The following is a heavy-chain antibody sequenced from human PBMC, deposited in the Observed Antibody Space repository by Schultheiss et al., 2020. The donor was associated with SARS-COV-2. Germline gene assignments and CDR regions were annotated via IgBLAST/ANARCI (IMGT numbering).Heavy chain of an antibody. CDR2: IYYSGST. CDR1: GGSISSSSYY. D-gene: IGHD3-10*01. J-gene: IGHJ4*02. V-gene: IGHV4-61*05. Sequence: SETLSLTCTVSGGSISSSSYYWGWIRQPPGKGLEWIGYIYYSGSTNYNPSLKSRVTISVDTSKNQFSLKLSSVTAADTAVYYCARSGSYSGIDYWGQGTLVTVSS. CDR3: ARSGSYSGIDY.